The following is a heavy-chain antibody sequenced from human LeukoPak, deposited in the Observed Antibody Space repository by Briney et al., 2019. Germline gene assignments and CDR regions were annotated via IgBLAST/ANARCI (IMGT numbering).Heavy chain of an antibody. CDR2: VWYDDAVK. CDR1: GFYFSKYG. D-gene: IGHD3-22*01. V-gene: IGHV3-33*01. CDR3: ARDNDYYDLHY. J-gene: IGHJ4*02. Sequence: PGRSLRLSCAAAGFYFSKYGMHRVRQAPGKGLEWLAVVWYDDAVKNYADSVKGRFTISRDNSKNTLFLQMNNLSAEDTALYYCARDNDYYDLHYWGQGTLVTVSS.